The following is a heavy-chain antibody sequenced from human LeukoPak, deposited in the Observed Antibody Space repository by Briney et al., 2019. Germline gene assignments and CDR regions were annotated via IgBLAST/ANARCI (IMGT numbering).Heavy chain of an antibody. V-gene: IGHV2-5*02. D-gene: IGHD3-22*01. Sequence: SGPTLVNPTQTLTLTCTFSGFSLSTSGVGVGWIRQPPGKALEWLALIYWDDDKRYSPSLKSRLTITKDTSKNQVVLTMTNMDPVDTATYYCAHRPNYDSSGYYYDWFDPWGQGTLVTVSS. CDR3: AHRPNYDSSGYYYDWFDP. CDR1: GFSLSTSGVG. J-gene: IGHJ5*02. CDR2: IYWDDDK.